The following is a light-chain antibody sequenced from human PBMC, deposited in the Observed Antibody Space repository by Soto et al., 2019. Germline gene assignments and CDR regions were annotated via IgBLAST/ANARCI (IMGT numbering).Light chain of an antibody. Sequence: DIVMTQSPLSLPVTPGEPASISCRSSQSLLHSNGYNYLDWYLQKPVQSPQLLIYWGSNRASGVTDRCSGSGSGTDFTMKISRVEAEDVGVYYCMQALQTPRTFGQGTKLEIK. J-gene: IGKJ2*01. CDR2: WGS. CDR1: QSLLHSNGYNY. V-gene: IGKV2-28*01. CDR3: MQALQTPRT.